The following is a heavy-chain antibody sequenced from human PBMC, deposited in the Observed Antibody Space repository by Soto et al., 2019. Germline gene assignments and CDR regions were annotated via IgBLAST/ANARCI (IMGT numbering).Heavy chain of an antibody. V-gene: IGHV1-18*01. CDR2: ISAHNGNT. CDR3: ARGRYWDY. Sequence: QVHLVQSGAEVKKPGASVKVSCKGSGYAFITYGVTWVRQAPGQGLEWMGWISAHNGNTNYAQKLQGRVTVTRDTSTSTAYMELRSLRSDDTAVYYCARGRYWDYWGQGALVTVSS. CDR1: GYAFITYG. D-gene: IGHD2-8*02. J-gene: IGHJ4*02.